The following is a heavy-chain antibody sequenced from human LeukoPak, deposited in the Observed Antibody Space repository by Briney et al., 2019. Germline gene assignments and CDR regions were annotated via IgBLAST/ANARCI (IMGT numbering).Heavy chain of an antibody. CDR1: GFTFSSYA. V-gene: IGHV3-23*01. CDR3: AKNTLLWFGELLG. CDR2: ISGSGGST. D-gene: IGHD3-10*01. Sequence: GGSLRLSCVASGFTFSSYAMSWVRQAPGKGLEWVSAISGSGGSTYYADSVKGRFTISRDNSKNTLYLQMNSLRAEDTAVYYCAKNTLLWFGELLGWGQGTLVTVSS. J-gene: IGHJ4*02.